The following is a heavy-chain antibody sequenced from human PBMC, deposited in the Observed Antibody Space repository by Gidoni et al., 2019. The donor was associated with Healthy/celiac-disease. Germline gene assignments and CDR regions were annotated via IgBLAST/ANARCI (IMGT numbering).Heavy chain of an antibody. J-gene: IGHJ6*02. V-gene: IGHV3-15*01. Sequence: EVQLVESGGGLVKPGGSLRRSCAASGFTVSTAWMSWVRQAPGKGLEWVGRIKSKTDGGTTDYAAPVKGRFTISRDDSKNTLYLQMNSLKTEDTAVYYCTTGSGYEMTYYYYYGMDVWGQGTTVTVSS. D-gene: IGHD5-12*01. CDR1: GFTVSTAW. CDR3: TTGSGYEMTYYYYYGMDV. CDR2: IKSKTDGGTT.